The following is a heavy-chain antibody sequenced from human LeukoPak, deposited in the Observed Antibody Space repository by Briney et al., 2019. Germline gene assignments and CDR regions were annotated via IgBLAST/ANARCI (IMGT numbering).Heavy chain of an antibody. J-gene: IGHJ5*02. Sequence: SQTLSLTCTVSGGSISSGGYYWSWIRQHPGKGLEWIGYIYYSGSTYYNPSLKSRVTISVDTSKNQFSLKLSSVTAADTGVYYCARVVSCGYDGNWFDPWGQGTLVTVSS. CDR2: IYYSGST. V-gene: IGHV4-31*03. D-gene: IGHD5-12*01. CDR3: ARVVSCGYDGNWFDP. CDR1: GGSISSGGYY.